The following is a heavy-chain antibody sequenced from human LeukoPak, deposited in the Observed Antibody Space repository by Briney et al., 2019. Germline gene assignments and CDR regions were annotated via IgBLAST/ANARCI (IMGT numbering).Heavy chain of an antibody. D-gene: IGHD3-9*01. CDR3: ARDKEYDILTGP. Sequence: GSLRLSCAASGFTVSNNYMTWVRQAPGKGLEWVSLIYSGGSTYYADSVKGRFTISRDNAKNSLYLQMNSLRAEDTAVYYCARDKEYDILTGPWGQGTLVTVSS. J-gene: IGHJ5*02. CDR2: IYSGGST. CDR1: GFTVSNNY. V-gene: IGHV3-66*01.